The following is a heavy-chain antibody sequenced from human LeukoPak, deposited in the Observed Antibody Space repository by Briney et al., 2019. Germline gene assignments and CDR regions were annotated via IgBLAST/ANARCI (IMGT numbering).Heavy chain of an antibody. CDR1: GFTFSTYS. CDR2: ITSPVGHI. CDR3: ATDGQSSGWYGFDY. Sequence: GGSLRLSCAASGFTFSTYSMNWVRQAPGKGLEWVASITSPVGHIYYADSLKGRITISRDNAKSSLYLQMSSLRAEDTAVYYCATDGQSSGWYGFDYWGHGTLVTVSS. V-gene: IGHV3-21*01. D-gene: IGHD6-19*01. J-gene: IGHJ4*01.